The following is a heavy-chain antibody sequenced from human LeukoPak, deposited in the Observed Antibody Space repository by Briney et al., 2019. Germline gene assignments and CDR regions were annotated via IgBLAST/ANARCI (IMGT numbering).Heavy chain of an antibody. V-gene: IGHV1-8*01. CDR2: MNPSSGNT. D-gene: IGHD1-14*01. CDR1: GYTFTNYD. J-gene: IGHJ4*02. CDR3: ARVGENHPALDY. Sequence: GASVKVSCKASGYTFTNYDINWVRQATGQGLEWMGWMNPSSGNTGYAQKFQGRITMTRNTSISTGYMELSSLRSEDTAVYYCARVGENHPALDYWGQGTLVTVSS.